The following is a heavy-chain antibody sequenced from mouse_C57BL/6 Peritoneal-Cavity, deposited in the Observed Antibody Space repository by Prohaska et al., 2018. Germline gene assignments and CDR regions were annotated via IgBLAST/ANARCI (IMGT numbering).Heavy chain of an antibody. CDR3: ARSGNYVEY. CDR1: GYTFTDYN. Sequence: EVQLQQPGPELVKPGASVKIPCKASGYTFTDYNMDWVKQSHGKSLEWIGDIKPNNGGTIYNQKFKGKATLTLDKSSSTDYMVLSSRTSEDTAVYYCARSGNYVEYWGQGTTLTVSS. V-gene: IGHV1-18*01. CDR2: IKPNNGGT. D-gene: IGHD1-3*01. J-gene: IGHJ2*01.